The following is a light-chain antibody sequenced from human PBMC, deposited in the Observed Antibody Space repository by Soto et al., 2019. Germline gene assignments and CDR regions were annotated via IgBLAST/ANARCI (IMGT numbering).Light chain of an antibody. CDR2: DAS. J-gene: IGKJ1*01. Sequence: DIQMTQSPSTLSASVGDRVTITCRASQSISSWLAWYQQKPGKAPKLLIYDASSLESGVPSRFSGSGSGTEFTLTIRSLQPDDFATYYCQQYNSYSRTFGQGNKVDIK. CDR1: QSISSW. CDR3: QQYNSYSRT. V-gene: IGKV1-5*01.